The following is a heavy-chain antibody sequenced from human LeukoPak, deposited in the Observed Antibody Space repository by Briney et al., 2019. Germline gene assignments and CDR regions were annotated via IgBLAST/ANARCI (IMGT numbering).Heavy chain of an antibody. V-gene: IGHV4-59*01. J-gene: IGHJ4*02. CDR3: ATTYSSSSRAPDY. Sequence: SETLSLTCTVSGGSISSYYWSWIRQPPGKGLEWIGYIYYSGSTNYNPSLKSRVTISVDTSKNQFSLKLSSVTAADTAVYYCATTYSSSSRAPDYWGQGTLVTVSS. CDR1: GGSISSYY. D-gene: IGHD6-6*01. CDR2: IYYSGST.